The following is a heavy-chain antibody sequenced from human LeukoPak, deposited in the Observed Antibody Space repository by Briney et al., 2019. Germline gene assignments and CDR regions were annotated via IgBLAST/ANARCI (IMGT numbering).Heavy chain of an antibody. CDR2: INSDGSST. D-gene: IGHD3-3*01. J-gene: IGHJ4*02. Sequence: GGSLRLSCAASGFTFSSYAMSWVRQAPGKGLVWVSRINSDGSSTSYADSVKGRFTISRDNAKNTLYLQMNSLRAEDTAVYYCARSSYYDFWSGYQPLFDYWGQGTLVTVSS. CDR3: ARSSYYDFWSGYQPLFDY. CDR1: GFTFSSYA. V-gene: IGHV3-74*01.